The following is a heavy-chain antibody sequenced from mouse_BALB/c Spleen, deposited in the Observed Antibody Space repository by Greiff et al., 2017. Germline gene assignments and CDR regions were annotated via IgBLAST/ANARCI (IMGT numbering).Heavy chain of an antibody. D-gene: IGHD2-1*01. CDR2: ISYSGST. Sequence: EVKLMESGPSLVKPSQTLSLTCSVTGDSITSGYWNWIRKFPGNKLEYMGYISYSGSTYYNPSLKSRISITRDTSKNQYYLQLNSVTTEDTATYYCARPTAYGNFFAYWGQGTLVTVSA. CDR1: GDSITSGY. V-gene: IGHV3-8*02. J-gene: IGHJ3*01. CDR3: ARPTAYGNFFAY.